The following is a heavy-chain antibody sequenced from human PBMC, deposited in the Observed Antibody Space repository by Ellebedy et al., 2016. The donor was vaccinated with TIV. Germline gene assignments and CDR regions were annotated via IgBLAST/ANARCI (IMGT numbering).Heavy chain of an antibody. J-gene: IGHJ4*02. D-gene: IGHD3-16*01. CDR3: ARARVSDGYDYGGYQ. V-gene: IGHV1-69*10. CDR1: GGTFSSYA. CDR2: IIPLLGIP. Sequence: AASVKVSCKASGGTFSSYAIVWVRQAPGQGLQWMGGIIPLLGIPNYAQEFQGRLTITADKSTRTAYMELSSLTSDDTAMYYCARARVSDGYDYGGYQWGQGALITVSS.